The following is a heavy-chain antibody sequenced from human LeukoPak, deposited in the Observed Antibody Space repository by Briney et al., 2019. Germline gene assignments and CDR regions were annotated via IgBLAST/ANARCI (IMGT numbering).Heavy chain of an antibody. D-gene: IGHD3-10*01. CDR3: ARITSAFCDQ. Sequence: SETLSLTCTVSGGSISSGSYYWGWIRQPPGKGLEWIGSIYYSGTTYYNPSLKSRVTISLDTSKNQFSLKLSSVTAADTAVYYCARITSAFCDQWSQGILVTVSS. V-gene: IGHV4-39*07. CDR2: IYYSGTT. J-gene: IGHJ4*02. CDR1: GGSISSGSYY.